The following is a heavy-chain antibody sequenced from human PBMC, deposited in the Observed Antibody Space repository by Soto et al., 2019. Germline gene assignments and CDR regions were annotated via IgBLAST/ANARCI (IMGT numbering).Heavy chain of an antibody. J-gene: IGHJ4*02. Sequence: GXSXKVSFKASGGTXNSYAISWVRQAPGQGLEWMGGIIPIFGTANYAQKFQGRVTITADESTSTDYIEMSSLRSEDTAVYYCAVTNGVGYWGQGTLATVSS. CDR1: GGTXNSYA. D-gene: IGHD2-8*01. CDR3: AVTNGVGY. V-gene: IGHV1-69*13. CDR2: IIPIFGTA.